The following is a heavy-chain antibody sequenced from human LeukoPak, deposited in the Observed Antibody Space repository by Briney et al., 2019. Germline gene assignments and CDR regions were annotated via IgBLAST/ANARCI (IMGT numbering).Heavy chain of an antibody. D-gene: IGHD3-10*01. CDR2: IYISGAT. CDR3: ARTARVFDS. V-gene: IGHV4-4*09. CDR1: GGSISSHY. J-gene: IGHJ4*02. Sequence: SETLSLTCTVSGGSISSHYWSWIRQAPGKGPECIGYIYISGATNYNPSLRSRVTLSLDPSRNQFSLRLTSVTAADTAVYYCARTARVFDSWGPGILVTVSS.